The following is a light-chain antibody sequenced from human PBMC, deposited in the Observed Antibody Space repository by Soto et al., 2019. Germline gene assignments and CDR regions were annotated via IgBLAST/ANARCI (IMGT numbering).Light chain of an antibody. CDR2: RNN. CDR3: AAWDDSLSGFYV. J-gene: IGLJ1*01. CDR1: SGTNY. V-gene: IGLV1-47*01. Sequence: QSVLTQSPSASGTPGQTVTISCSGSSGTNYVYWYQRLPGTAPKLLIYRNNQRPSGVPDRFSGSKSGTSASLAISGLRSEDEADYYCAAWDDSLSGFYVFGTGTKVTVL.